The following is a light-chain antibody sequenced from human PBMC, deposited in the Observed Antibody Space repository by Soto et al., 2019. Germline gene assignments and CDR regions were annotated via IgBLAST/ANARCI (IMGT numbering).Light chain of an antibody. V-gene: IGLV2-14*01. CDR1: SSDVGSNNY. CDR3: NSYTNSSTWV. CDR2: EVS. Sequence: QSVLTQPASVSGSPGQTITISCTGTSSDVGSNNYVSWYQQHPGKAPKIMIYEVSNRPPGISNRFSGSKSGNTASLTISGLQTEDEADYYCNSYTNSSTWVFGGGTKLTVL. J-gene: IGLJ3*02.